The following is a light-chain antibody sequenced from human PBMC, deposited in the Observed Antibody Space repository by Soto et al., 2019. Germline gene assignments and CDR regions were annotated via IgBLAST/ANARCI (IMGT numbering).Light chain of an antibody. CDR1: QKISTY. CDR3: QQSYSMPFT. Sequence: DSQMTQSPSSLSASVGDRVTITCRASQKISTYLNWYQLKPGKAHKLLIYTASSLQGGVPSRFSVSGSGTDCTLNISSLQPEDFATYYCQQSYSMPFTFGPGTKVDIK. V-gene: IGKV1-39*01. J-gene: IGKJ3*01. CDR2: TAS.